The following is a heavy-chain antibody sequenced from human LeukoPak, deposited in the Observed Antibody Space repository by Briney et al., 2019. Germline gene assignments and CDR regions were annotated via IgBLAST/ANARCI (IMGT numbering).Heavy chain of an antibody. D-gene: IGHD6-6*01. CDR1: GGSFSTYF. Sequence: SETLSLTCAVYGGSFSTYFWNWIRQPPGKGLEWIGEINHGGSTDYNPTLKSRVTISVDTSKNQFSLKLSSVTAADTAVYYCAARRGIAPRPLGSWGQGTLVTVSS. CDR2: INHGGST. CDR3: AARRGIAPRPLGS. V-gene: IGHV4-34*01. J-gene: IGHJ5*02.